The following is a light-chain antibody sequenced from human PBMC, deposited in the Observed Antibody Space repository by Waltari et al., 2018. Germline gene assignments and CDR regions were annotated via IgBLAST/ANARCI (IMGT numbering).Light chain of an antibody. V-gene: IGLV2-14*03. Sequence: QSALTQPASVSGSPGQSNTIYCTGTSSDVGGPNHVSWYQQHPGQVPKLLIYDADKWPSGLSHRFSASKSGNTASLTISGLQAEDEADYYCNSFTSTTTWVFGGGTRVTVL. CDR3: NSFTSTTTWV. CDR2: DAD. J-gene: IGLJ3*02. CDR1: SSDVGGPNH.